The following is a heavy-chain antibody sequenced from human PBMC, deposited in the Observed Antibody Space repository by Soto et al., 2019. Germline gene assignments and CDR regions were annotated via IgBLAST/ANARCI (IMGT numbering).Heavy chain of an antibody. CDR3: ARGVYYGSGSYWFDP. V-gene: IGHV1-18*01. D-gene: IGHD3-10*01. CDR2: ISAYNGNT. J-gene: IGHJ5*02. Sequence: QVQLVQSGAEVKKPGASVKVSCKASGYTFTSYGISWVRQAPGQGLEWMGWISAYNGNTNYAQKLQGRVTMTTDTATGTAYMELRSLRLDDTAVYYCARGVYYGSGSYWFDPWGQGTLVTVSS. CDR1: GYTFTSYG.